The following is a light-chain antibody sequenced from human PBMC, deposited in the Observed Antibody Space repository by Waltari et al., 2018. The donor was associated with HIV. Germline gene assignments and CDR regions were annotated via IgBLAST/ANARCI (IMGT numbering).Light chain of an antibody. V-gene: IGLV2-14*03. J-gene: IGLJ3*02. CDR2: DVT. CDR3: SSYTSSSWV. Sequence: QSALTQPASVSGSPGQSITISCTGISSDVDYYNYDCWYQQHPGKAPKLMFYDVTHRPSGVSNRCSGSKCGNTASLTLSGLQAEDDAEYYCSSYTSSSWVFGGGTKLTVL. CDR1: SSDVDYYNY.